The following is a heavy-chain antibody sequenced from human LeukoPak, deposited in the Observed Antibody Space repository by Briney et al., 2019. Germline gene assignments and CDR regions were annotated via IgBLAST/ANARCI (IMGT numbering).Heavy chain of an antibody. Sequence: QAGGSLRLSCAASGFTFSSYAIYWVRQAPGKGLEWVSGISGSGGITYFADPVKGRFTISRDNSKNTVYLQMNSLRAEDTAVYYCAKTTTGYSSGRYPGWPVDYWGQGTLVTVSS. CDR2: ISGSGGIT. CDR1: GFTFSSYA. CDR3: AKTTTGYSSGRYPGWPVDY. D-gene: IGHD6-19*01. V-gene: IGHV3-23*01. J-gene: IGHJ4*02.